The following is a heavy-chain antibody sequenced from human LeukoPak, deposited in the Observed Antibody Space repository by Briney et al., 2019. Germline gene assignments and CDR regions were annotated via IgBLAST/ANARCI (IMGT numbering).Heavy chain of an antibody. CDR3: ARFYSELLGDYMDV. V-gene: IGHV1-8*01. CDR2: MNPNSGNT. CDR1: GYTFTSYD. Sequence: GASVKVSCKASGYTFTSYDINWVRQATGQGLEWMGWMNPNSGNTGYAQKFQGRVTMTRNTSISTAYMELSSLRSEDTAVYYCARFYSELLGDYMDVWGKGTTVTVFS. D-gene: IGHD4-11*01. J-gene: IGHJ6*03.